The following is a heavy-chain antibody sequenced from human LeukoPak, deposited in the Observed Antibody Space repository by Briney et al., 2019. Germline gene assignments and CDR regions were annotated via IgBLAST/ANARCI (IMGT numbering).Heavy chain of an antibody. Sequence: PGGSLRLSCAASGVTFSSYEMNWVREAPGTGLEWGSYISSSGSTIYYADSAKGRVTISRENAKSSRCMQMNSVRAEYTAVYCCARDLGLVATTYYYYYMDVWGKGTTVTVSS. CDR1: GVTFSSYE. CDR3: ARDLGLVATTYYYYYMDV. D-gene: IGHD5-12*01. V-gene: IGHV3-48*03. CDR2: ISSSGSTI. J-gene: IGHJ6*03.